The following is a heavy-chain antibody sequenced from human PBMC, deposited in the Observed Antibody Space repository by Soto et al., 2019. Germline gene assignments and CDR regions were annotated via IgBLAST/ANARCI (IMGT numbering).Heavy chain of an antibody. CDR1: GFTFSSYA. D-gene: IGHD4-17*01. J-gene: IGHJ4*02. CDR3: AGGPAYSDNALEY. V-gene: IGHV3-23*01. Sequence: EVQLLESGGGLVRPGGSLRLSCAASGFTFSSYAMTWVRQAPGKGLEWVSGVSGTGGSAYYADSVKGRFTISRDKSTNTRYLHMNGLRAEDTAVYYGAGGPAYSDNALEYWGKETLVTAS. CDR2: VSGTGGSA.